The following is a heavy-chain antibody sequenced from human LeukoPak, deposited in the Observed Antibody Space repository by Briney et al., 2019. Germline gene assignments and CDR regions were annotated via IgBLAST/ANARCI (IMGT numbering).Heavy chain of an antibody. CDR3: AKAPLYYDFWSGYH. CDR2: ISGSGGST. Sequence: PGGSLRLSCAASGFTFSSYAMSWVRQAPGKGLEWVSAISGSGGSTYYADSVKGRFTISRDNSKNTLYLQMNSLRAKDTAVYYCAKAPLYYDFWSGYHWGQGTLVTVSS. CDR1: GFTFSSYA. V-gene: IGHV3-23*01. J-gene: IGHJ4*02. D-gene: IGHD3-3*01.